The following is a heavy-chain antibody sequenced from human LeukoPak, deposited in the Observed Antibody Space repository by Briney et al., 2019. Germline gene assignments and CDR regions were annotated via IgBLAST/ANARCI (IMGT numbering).Heavy chain of an antibody. D-gene: IGHD6-13*01. V-gene: IGHV4-39*01. CDR1: GGSISSSSYY. J-gene: IGHJ4*02. CDR2: IYYSGST. Sequence: PSETLSLTCTVSGGSISSSSYYWGWIRQPPGKGLEWIGSIYYSGSTYYNPSLKSRVTISVDTSKNQFSLKLSSVTAADTAVYYCPYSSSWLGSFDYWGQGTLVTVSS. CDR3: PYSSSWLGSFDY.